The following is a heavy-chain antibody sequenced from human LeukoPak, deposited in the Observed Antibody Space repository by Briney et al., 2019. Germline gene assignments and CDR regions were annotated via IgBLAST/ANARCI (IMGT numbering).Heavy chain of an antibody. CDR1: GYTLTSYY. Sequence: GASVKVSCKASGYTLTSYYMHWVRQAPGQGLEWMGIINPSGGSTSYAQKFQGRVTMTRDTSTSTVYMELSSLRSEDTAVYYCARDVGVCSSTSCYAGPIDYWGQGTLVTVSS. J-gene: IGHJ4*02. D-gene: IGHD2-2*01. V-gene: IGHV1-46*01. CDR2: INPSGGST. CDR3: ARDVGVCSSTSCYAGPIDY.